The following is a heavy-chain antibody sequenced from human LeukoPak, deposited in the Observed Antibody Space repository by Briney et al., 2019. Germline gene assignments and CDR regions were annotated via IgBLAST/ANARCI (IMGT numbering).Heavy chain of an antibody. CDR3: ARVVCSSTSCYPNWFDP. CDR2: INPNSGGT. V-gene: IGHV1-2*02. J-gene: IGHJ5*02. D-gene: IGHD2-2*01. Sequence: ASVKVSCKASGYTFTSYAMNWVRQATGQGLECMGWINPNSGGTNYAQKFQGRVTMTRDTSISTAYMELSRLRSDDTAVYYCARVVCSSTSCYPNWFDPWGQGTLVTVSS. CDR1: GYTFTSYA.